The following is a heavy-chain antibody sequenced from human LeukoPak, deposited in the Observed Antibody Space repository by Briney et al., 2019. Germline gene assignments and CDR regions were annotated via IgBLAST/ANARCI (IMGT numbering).Heavy chain of an antibody. J-gene: IGHJ4*02. D-gene: IGHD2-21*01. V-gene: IGHV4-39*07. CDR1: GGSISSSSYY. CDR2: IYYSGST. CDR3: ARLFRTVYFDY. Sequence: PSETLSLTCTVSGGSISSSSYYWGWIRQPPGKGLEWIGSIYYSGSTYYNPSLKSRVTISVDTSKNQFSLKLSSVTAADTAVYYCARLFRTVYFDYWGQGTLVTVSS.